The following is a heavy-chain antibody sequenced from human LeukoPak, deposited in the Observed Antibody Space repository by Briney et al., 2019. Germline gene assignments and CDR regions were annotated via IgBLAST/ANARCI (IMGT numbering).Heavy chain of an antibody. CDR2: IYYSGST. J-gene: IGHJ4*02. V-gene: IGHV4-39*01. D-gene: IGHD3-9*01. Sequence: SETLSLTCTVSGGSVSSSIYYWGWIRQPPGKGLEWIGSIYYSGSTSYNPSLKSRVTISVDTSKNQFSLKLTSVTAADTAVYYCASRNDILTGYVFDFRGQGTLVTVSS. CDR1: GGSVSSSIYY. CDR3: ASRNDILTGYVFDF.